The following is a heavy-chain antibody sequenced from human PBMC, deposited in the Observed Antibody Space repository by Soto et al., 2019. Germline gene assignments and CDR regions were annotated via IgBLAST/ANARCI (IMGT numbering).Heavy chain of an antibody. CDR2: IIPIFGTA. D-gene: IGHD3-3*01. CDR3: ARVLTSDDFWSGYFYYYYYGMDV. V-gene: IGHV1-69*13. J-gene: IGHJ6*02. Sequence: SVKVSCKASGGTFSSYAISWVRQAPGQGLEWMGGIIPIFGTANYAQKFQGRVTITADESTSTAYMELSSLRSEDTAVYYCARVLTSDDFWSGYFYYYYYGMDVWGQ. CDR1: GGTFSSYA.